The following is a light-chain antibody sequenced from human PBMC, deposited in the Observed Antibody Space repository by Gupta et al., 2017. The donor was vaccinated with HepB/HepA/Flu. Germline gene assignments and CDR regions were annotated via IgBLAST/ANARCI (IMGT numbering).Light chain of an antibody. CDR1: SCNIGNNY. J-gene: IGLJ1*01. Sequence: SVLTQTLSESSDPGQTVTISCSGSSCNIGNNYVPWYQQRPGTAPNLLIYANNKRTSGSPDRFSGSKSGTSATLGITGLQTGDEADYYCGTWDSSLSAYVFGTGTKVTVL. V-gene: IGLV1-51*02. CDR2: ANN. CDR3: GTWDSSLSAYV.